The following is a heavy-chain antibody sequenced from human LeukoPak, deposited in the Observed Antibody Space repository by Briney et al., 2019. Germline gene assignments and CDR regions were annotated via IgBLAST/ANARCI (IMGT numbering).Heavy chain of an antibody. V-gene: IGHV4-39*01. D-gene: IGHD2-21*02. J-gene: IGHJ6*02. CDR3: ARQRGDLNYYYYGMDV. CDR2: FYYSGKT. CDR1: GVSINKLSYY. Sequence: SETLSLTCTVSGVSINKLSYYWVWIRQPPGKGLEWIGSFYYSGKTDYNPSLKSRVAIFVPTSNNQFSLNLSSVTAADTAVYYCARQRGDLNYYYYGMDVWGQGTTVTVSS.